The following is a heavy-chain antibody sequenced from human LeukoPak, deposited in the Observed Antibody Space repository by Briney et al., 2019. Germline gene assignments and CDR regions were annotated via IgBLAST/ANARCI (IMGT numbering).Heavy chain of an antibody. D-gene: IGHD3-22*01. CDR1: GFIFISST. CDR2: IVVGSGNT. V-gene: IGHV1-58*01. J-gene: IGHJ4*02. CDR3: AADEFYYDTSGFWDLDY. Sequence: SVKVSCKASGFIFISSTLQWVRRARGQRPEWIGWIVVGSGNTNYAQRFQQRVNITRDMSTGTAYMELSSLRSEDTAVYYCAADEFYYDTSGFWDLDYWGQGTLVTVSS.